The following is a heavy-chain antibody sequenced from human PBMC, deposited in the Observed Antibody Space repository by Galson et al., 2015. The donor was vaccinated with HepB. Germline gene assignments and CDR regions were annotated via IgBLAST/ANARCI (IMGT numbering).Heavy chain of an antibody. CDR3: TRAPGSYVVSGNYSRF. CDR2: IRSKAYGGTT. Sequence: SLRLSCAASGFTFGDYAMNWFRQAPGKGLEWVGLIRSKAYGGTTEYAASVKGRFTISRDDSKSIAYLQMNSLKTEDTAVYYCTRAPGSYVVSGNYSRFWGQGTLVTVSS. CDR1: GFTFGDYA. V-gene: IGHV3-49*03. D-gene: IGHD1-26*01. J-gene: IGHJ4*02.